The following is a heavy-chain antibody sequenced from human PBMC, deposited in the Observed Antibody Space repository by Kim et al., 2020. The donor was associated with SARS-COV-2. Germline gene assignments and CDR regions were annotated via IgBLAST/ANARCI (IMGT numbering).Heavy chain of an antibody. CDR2: ISYDGSNK. CDR3: AKQKLAAAGSGFGPRYYYYYGMDV. J-gene: IGHJ6*02. V-gene: IGHV3-30*18. Sequence: GGSLRLSCAASGFTFSSYGMHWVRQAPGKGLEWVAVISYDGSNKYYADSVKGRFTISRDNSKNTLYLQMNSLRAEDTAVYYCAKQKLAAAGSGFGPRYYYYYGMDVWGQGTTDTVSS. CDR1: GFTFSSYG. D-gene: IGHD6-13*01.